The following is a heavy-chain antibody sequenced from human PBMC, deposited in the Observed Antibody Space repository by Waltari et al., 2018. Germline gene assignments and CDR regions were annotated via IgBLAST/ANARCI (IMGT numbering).Heavy chain of an antibody. CDR2: INHSGST. D-gene: IGHD6-13*01. V-gene: IGHV4-34*01. Sequence: QVQLQQWGAGLLKPSETLSLTCAVYGGSFSGYYWSWIRQPPGKGLEWIGEINHSGSTNYNPSLKSRVTISVDTSKNQFSLKLSSVTAADTAVYYCARMDMRGSIAAAGTEAKWGYYFDYWGQGTLVTVSS. CDR1: GGSFSGYY. CDR3: ARMDMRGSIAAAGTEAKWGYYFDY. J-gene: IGHJ4*02.